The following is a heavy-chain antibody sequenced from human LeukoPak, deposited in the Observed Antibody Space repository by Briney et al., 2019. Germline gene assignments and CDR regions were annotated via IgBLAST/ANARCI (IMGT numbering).Heavy chain of an antibody. CDR2: ISYDGNNK. CDR1: GFTFSSYV. D-gene: IGHD5-18*01. J-gene: IGHJ4*02. Sequence: GGSLRLSCAASGFTFSSYVMHWVRQAPGKGLEWVAVISYDGNNKYYADSVKGRFTISRDNSKNTLYVQMNSLRAEDTAVYYCAREMDTAMVFDYWGQGTLVTVSS. CDR3: AREMDTAMVFDY. V-gene: IGHV3-30-3*01.